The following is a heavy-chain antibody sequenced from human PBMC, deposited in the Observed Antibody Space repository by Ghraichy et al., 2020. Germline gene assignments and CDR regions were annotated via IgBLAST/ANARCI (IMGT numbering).Heavy chain of an antibody. V-gene: IGHV4-59*01. J-gene: IGHJ6*02. CDR1: GASISGFY. CDR3: ARVPTMFGVAPWGMDI. D-gene: IGHD3-3*01. CDR2: IYYSGTT. Sequence: SETLSLTCTVSGASISGFYWSWIRQPPGRGLEWIGHIYYSGTTNYSPSLKSRLTLSVDRSQNLVSLMLSSMTSADTAVYYCARVPTMFGVAPWGMDIWGQGTTVTVS.